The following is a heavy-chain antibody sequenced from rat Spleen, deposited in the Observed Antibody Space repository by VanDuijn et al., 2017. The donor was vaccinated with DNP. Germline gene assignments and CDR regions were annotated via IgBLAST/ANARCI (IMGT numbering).Heavy chain of an antibody. CDR3: TTRRDGY. Sequence: EIQLVETGGALVQPGRSLKLSCVASGFTFSSYWMFWIRQAPGKGLEWVASINPDGGSTYYRDSVKGRFTISRDNARSRLFLQMDSLRSEDTATYYCTTRRDGYWGQGVMVTVSS. J-gene: IGHJ2*01. D-gene: IGHD1-12*02. V-gene: IGHV5-58*01. CDR2: INPDGGST. CDR1: GFTFSSYW.